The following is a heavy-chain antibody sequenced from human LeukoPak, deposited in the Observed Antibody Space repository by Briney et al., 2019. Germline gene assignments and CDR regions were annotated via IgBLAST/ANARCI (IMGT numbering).Heavy chain of an antibody. CDR3: ARGMNEYFFDY. Sequence: GGSLRLSCAASGFTFSNYGMHWDRQAPGKGLEWVAVIWYDGSNKYYADSVKGRFAVSRDNSKNTLYLQMNSLRAEDTAMYYCARGMNEYFFDYWGQGALVTVSS. J-gene: IGHJ4*02. CDR2: IWYDGSNK. D-gene: IGHD1-1*01. CDR1: GFTFSNYG. V-gene: IGHV3-33*01.